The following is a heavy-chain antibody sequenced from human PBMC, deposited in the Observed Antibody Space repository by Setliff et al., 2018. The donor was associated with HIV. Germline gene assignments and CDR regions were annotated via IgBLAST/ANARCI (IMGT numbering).Heavy chain of an antibody. Sequence: SETLSLTCAVYDGSFSGYYWTWIRQPAGKGLEWIGHIYTSGSTNYNPSLKSRLSMSIDTSKNHFSLRLTSVTAADTAVYYCARDLPELTGRSFDPWGQGIQVTVSS. J-gene: IGHJ5*02. CDR1: DGSFSGYY. CDR2: IYTSGST. V-gene: IGHV4-59*10. CDR3: ARDLPELTGRSFDP. D-gene: IGHD7-27*01.